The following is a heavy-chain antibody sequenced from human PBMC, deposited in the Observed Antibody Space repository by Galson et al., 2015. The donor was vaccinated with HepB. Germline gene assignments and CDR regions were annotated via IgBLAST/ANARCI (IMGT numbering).Heavy chain of an antibody. J-gene: IGHJ4*02. D-gene: IGHD3-16*01. Sequence: SLRLSCAASGFTFSSYAMSWVRQPPGKGLEWVSLISGSGGTTDYADSVKGRFTISRDNSKNTLFLQMNSLRADDTAVYYCAKLGLRLGGDYWGQGTLVTVSS. CDR1: GFTFSSYA. CDR2: ISGSGGTT. CDR3: AKLGLRLGGDY. V-gene: IGHV3-23*01.